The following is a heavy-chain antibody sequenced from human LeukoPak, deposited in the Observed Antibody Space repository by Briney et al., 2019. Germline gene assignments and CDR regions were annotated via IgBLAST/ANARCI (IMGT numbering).Heavy chain of an antibody. CDR3: AKDRDGYNWNYFDY. V-gene: IGHV3-30*18. CDR1: GFTFSSYV. D-gene: IGHD5-24*01. Sequence: GGSLRLSCAASGFTFSSYVMHWVRQAPGKGLEWVAVISYDGSNKYYADSVKGRFTISRDNSKNTLYLQMNSLRAEDTTVYYCAKDRDGYNWNYFDYWGQGTLVTVSS. CDR2: ISYDGSNK. J-gene: IGHJ4*02.